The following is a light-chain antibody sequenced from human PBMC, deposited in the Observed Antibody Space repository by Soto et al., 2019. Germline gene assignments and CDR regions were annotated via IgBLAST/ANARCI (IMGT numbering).Light chain of an antibody. V-gene: IGLV4-69*01. CDR3: QIWGTGTQLV. CDR1: SGHSNFA. Sequence: QLVLTQSPSASASLGASVKLTCTLSSGHSNFAIAWHQQQPDRGPRYLMKVNTDGSHDTGDGIPDRFSASTSGAERFLTLSCLQSEGEADYYCQIWGTGTQLVFGGGTKLTVL. CDR2: VNTDGSH. J-gene: IGLJ2*01.